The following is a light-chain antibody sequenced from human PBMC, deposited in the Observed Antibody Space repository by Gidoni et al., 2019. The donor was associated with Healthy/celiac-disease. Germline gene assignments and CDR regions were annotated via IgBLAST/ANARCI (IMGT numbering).Light chain of an antibody. V-gene: IGLV1-44*01. Sequence: QSVLTQPPSAYGTHGQRVTISCSGRSSNIGSNTVNWYQQLPGTAPKPLIYSTNPPPSGVPDRFSVSQSGTSASLAISGLQSEDEADYYCAAWDDSLNGWVFGGGTKLTVL. CDR2: STN. CDR1: SSNIGSNT. CDR3: AAWDDSLNGWV. J-gene: IGLJ3*02.